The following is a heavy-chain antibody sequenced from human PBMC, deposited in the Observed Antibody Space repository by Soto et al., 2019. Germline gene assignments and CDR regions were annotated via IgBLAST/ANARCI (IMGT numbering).Heavy chain of an antibody. CDR2: ISSSGSYI. Sequence: EVQLVESGGGLVKPGGSLRLSCVASGFTFSSNSMNWVRQAPGKGLEWVSSISSSGSYIYYADSMKSRFTISRDNAKNSLYLQMNSLRAEDTAVYYCARDRGYCSGGSCYEFGSEYFQHWGQGTLVTVSS. V-gene: IGHV3-21*01. D-gene: IGHD2-15*01. J-gene: IGHJ1*01. CDR3: ARDRGYCSGGSCYEFGSEYFQH. CDR1: GFTFSSNS.